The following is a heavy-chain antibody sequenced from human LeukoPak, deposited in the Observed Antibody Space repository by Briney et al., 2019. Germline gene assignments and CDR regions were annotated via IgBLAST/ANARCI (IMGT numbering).Heavy chain of an antibody. J-gene: IGHJ4*02. CDR2: ISHSEST. D-gene: IGHD2-2*01. CDR3: ARIDCSYTSCSHRGIDY. V-gene: IGHV4-34*01. Sequence: PSETLSLTCAVYRGSFSGYYWTWIRQPPGKGLEWIGEISHSESTNYNPSLKSRVTISVDTSKNQFSLKLTSVTAADTAVYYCARIDCSYTSCSHRGIDYWGQGTLVTVSS. CDR1: RGSFSGYY.